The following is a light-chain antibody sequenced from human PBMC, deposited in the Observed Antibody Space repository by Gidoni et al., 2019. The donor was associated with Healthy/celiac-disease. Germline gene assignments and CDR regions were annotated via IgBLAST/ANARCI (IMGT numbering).Light chain of an antibody. CDR3: QQYVPT. V-gene: IGKV3-20*01. CDR2: GAS. Sequence: EIVLTQSPGTLSLSPGERATLSCRASQSVSSSYLAWYQQKPGQAPRLLIYGASSRATGIPDRFSGSGSGTDFTLTISRLEPEDFAVYYCQQYVPTFGQGTRLEIK. J-gene: IGKJ5*01. CDR1: QSVSSSY.